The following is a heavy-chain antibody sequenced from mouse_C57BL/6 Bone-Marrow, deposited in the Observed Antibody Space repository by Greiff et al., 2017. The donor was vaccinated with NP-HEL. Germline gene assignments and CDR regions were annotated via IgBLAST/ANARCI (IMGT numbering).Heavy chain of an antibody. Sequence: EVKLMESGGDLVKPGGSLKLSCAASGFTFSSYGMSWVRQTPDKRLEWVATISSGGSYTYYPDSVKGRFTISRDNAKNTLYLQMSSLKSEDTAMYYCANFGVTSFAYWGQGTLVTVSA. CDR3: ANFGVTSFAY. CDR2: ISSGGSYT. CDR1: GFTFSSYG. D-gene: IGHD2-2*01. V-gene: IGHV5-6*01. J-gene: IGHJ3*01.